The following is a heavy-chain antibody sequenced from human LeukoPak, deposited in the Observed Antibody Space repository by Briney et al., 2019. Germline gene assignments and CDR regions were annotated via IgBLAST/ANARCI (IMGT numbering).Heavy chain of an antibody. CDR3: WRVGCIQYFCDH. Sequence: SVKVLCNASGGTFSSYTISWVRQAPGQGLEWMVRIIPNRGIAKYSQKFQGRVTITADKSTSTAYIELSSLRSEDKAVYFCWRVGCIQYFCDHWRQGTLLSV. CDR2: IIPNRGIA. D-gene: IGHD5-18*01. CDR1: GGTFSSYT. V-gene: IGHV1-69*02. J-gene: IGHJ4*02.